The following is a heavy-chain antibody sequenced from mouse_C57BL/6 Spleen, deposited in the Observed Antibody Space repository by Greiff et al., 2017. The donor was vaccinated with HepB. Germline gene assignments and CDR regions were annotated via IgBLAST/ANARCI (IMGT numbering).Heavy chain of an antibody. D-gene: IGHD2-14*01. J-gene: IGHJ1*03. Sequence: EVNVVESGGGLVKPGGSLKLSCAASGFTFSSYTMSWVRQTPEKRLEWVATISGGGGNTYYPDSVKGRFTISRDNAKNTLYLQMSSLRSEDTALYYCARGYRGYFDVWGTGTTVTVSS. CDR2: ISGGGGNT. CDR3: ARGYRGYFDV. CDR1: GFTFSSYT. V-gene: IGHV5-9*01.